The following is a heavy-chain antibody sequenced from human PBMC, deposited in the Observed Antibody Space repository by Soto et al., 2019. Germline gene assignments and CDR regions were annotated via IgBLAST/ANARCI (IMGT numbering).Heavy chain of an antibody. D-gene: IGHD3-3*01. CDR1: GGTFSSYA. CDR2: IIPIFGTA. CDR3: ARDYRFFGVVINPHYYYGMDV. Sequence: SVKVSCKASGGTFSSYAISWVRQAPGQGLEWMGGIIPIFGTANYAQKFQGRVTITADESTSTAYMELSSLRSEDTAVYYCARDYRFFGVVINPHYYYGMDVWGQGTTLTVSS. V-gene: IGHV1-69*13. J-gene: IGHJ6*02.